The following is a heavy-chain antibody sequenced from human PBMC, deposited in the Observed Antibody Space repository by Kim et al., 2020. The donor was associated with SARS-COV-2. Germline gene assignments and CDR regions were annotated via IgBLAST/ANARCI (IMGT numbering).Heavy chain of an antibody. Sequence: GASLQISCKGSGYSFTSYWIGWVRQMPGKGLEWMGIIYPGDSDTRYSPSFQGQVTISADKSISTAYLQWSSLKASDTAMYYCARGDGYNSDYYYYGMDVWGQGTTVTVSS. J-gene: IGHJ6*02. D-gene: IGHD5-12*01. CDR1: GYSFTSYW. V-gene: IGHV5-51*01. CDR3: ARGDGYNSDYYYYGMDV. CDR2: IYPGDSDT.